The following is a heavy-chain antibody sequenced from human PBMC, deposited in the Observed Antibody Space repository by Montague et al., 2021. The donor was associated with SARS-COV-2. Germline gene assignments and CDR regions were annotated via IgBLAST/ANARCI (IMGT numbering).Heavy chain of an antibody. CDR1: GVSVNNNNYY. J-gene: IGHJ4*01. CDR2: IYYSGST. CDR3: ARHLFSFSDSGTLGYFDY. V-gene: IGHV4-39*01. Sequence: SXTLSLTCDVSGVSVNNNNYYWGWIRQPPGKGLEWIGTIYYSGSTYYNPSLKSRVTISVDTSKNQFSLRVRSVTAADTAVYYCARHLFSFSDSGTLGYFDYWGHGTLVAVSS. D-gene: IGHD3-10*01.